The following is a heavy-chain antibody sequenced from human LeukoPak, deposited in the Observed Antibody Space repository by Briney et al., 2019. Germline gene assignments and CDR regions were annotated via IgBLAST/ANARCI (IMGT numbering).Heavy chain of an antibody. J-gene: IGHJ4*02. D-gene: IGHD1-26*01. CDR1: GFTFSSHA. Sequence: PGGPLRLPCEASGFTFSSHAMHWVRQAPGKGPEWVATTSYDGSSKHYADSVKGRFTISRDDSKNTLYLQMNSLRAEDTAVYFCARDRHSGSFYGYFDYWGQGTLVTVSS. CDR2: TSYDGSSK. V-gene: IGHV3-30*04. CDR3: ARDRHSGSFYGYFDY.